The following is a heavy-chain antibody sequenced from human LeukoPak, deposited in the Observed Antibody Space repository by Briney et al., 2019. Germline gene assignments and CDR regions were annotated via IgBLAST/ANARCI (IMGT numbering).Heavy chain of an antibody. CDR2: ISSSSSTI. CDR1: GFTFSSYS. Sequence: PGGSLRLSCAASGFTFSSYSMNWVRQAPGKGLEWVSYISSSSSTIYYADSVKGRFTISRDNAKNSLYLQMNSLRAEDTAVYYCTRVGHYDSTGFDYWGQGTLVTVSS. CDR3: TRVGHYDSTGFDY. J-gene: IGHJ4*02. V-gene: IGHV3-48*01. D-gene: IGHD3-22*01.